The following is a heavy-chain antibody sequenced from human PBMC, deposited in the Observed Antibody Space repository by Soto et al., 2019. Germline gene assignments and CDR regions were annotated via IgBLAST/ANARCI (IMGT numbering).Heavy chain of an antibody. Sequence: SETLSLTCAVSVDSINSSHWWICVRQPPEKGLEWIGQISHSVNTNYNPSLTSRVTISVDKSKNHFSLKLTSVTAADTAVYYCAARHFWSRPWTDRRLDYWGQGTLVTVSS. V-gene: IGHV4-4*02. CDR1: VDSINSSHW. D-gene: IGHD3-3*02. CDR2: ISHSVNT. CDR3: AARHFWSRPWTDRRLDY. J-gene: IGHJ4*02.